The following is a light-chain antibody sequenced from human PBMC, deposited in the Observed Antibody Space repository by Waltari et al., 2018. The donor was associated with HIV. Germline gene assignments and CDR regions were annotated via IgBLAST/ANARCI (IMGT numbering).Light chain of an antibody. CDR3: QQYSNWPRT. J-gene: IGKJ1*01. Sequence: IVLTQSPATLPVSSGDRVTVSCRASQTINTTLAWYQQKPGQAPRLLIYGASTRDTGIPARFSGGGSGTEFTLTISSLQSEDFAIYDCQQYSNWPRTFGQGTQVEIK. CDR2: GAS. V-gene: IGKV3-15*01. CDR1: QTINTT.